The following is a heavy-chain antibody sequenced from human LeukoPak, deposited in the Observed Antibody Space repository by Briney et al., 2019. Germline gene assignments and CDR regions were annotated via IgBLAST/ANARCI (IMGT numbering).Heavy chain of an antibody. CDR1: GYTFTGYY. Sequence: GASVKVSCKAFGYTFTGYYMHWVRQAPGQGLEWMGWISAYNGNTNYAQKLQGRVTMTTDTSTSTAYMELRSLRSDDTAVYYCAKVVVPAAMVPYYYYYMDVWGKGTTVTVSS. J-gene: IGHJ6*03. CDR3: AKVVVPAAMVPYYYYYMDV. CDR2: ISAYNGNT. D-gene: IGHD2-2*01. V-gene: IGHV1-18*04.